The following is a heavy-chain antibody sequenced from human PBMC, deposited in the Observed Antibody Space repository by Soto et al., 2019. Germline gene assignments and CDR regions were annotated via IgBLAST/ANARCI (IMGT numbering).Heavy chain of an antibody. CDR3: ARGHYDFWSGYYTLRHFDY. J-gene: IGHJ4*02. V-gene: IGHV4-59*01. CDR1: CGSISSYY. CDR2: IYYSGST. D-gene: IGHD3-3*01. Sequence: SETLSLTCTVSCGSISSYYWSWIRQPTGKGLECIGYIYYSGSTNYNPSLKSRVTISVDTSKNQFSLKLSSVTAADTAVYYCARGHYDFWSGYYTLRHFDYWGQGTLVTVS.